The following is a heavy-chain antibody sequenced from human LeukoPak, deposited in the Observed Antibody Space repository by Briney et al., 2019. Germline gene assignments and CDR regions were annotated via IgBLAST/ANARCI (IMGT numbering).Heavy chain of an antibody. V-gene: IGHV3-9*01. J-gene: IGHJ4*02. CDR1: GFTFDDYA. CDR3: AKDARPAATYPYYYDY. CDR2: ICLNGGSI. D-gene: IGHD2-2*01. Sequence: GSSLRLSCTASGFTFDDYAMHWVRQAPVKGREWVSAICLNGGSIGNADSVKGRVPISRDNAKNSLYRQMNGLRAEDTALYYCAKDARPAATYPYYYDYWGQGTLVTVSS.